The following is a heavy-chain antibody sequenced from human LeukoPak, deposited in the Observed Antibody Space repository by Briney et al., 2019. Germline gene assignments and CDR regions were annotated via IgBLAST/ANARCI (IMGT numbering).Heavy chain of an antibody. D-gene: IGHD3-9*01. CDR2: ISWNSGSI. CDR1: GFTFYDYA. Sequence: GGSLRLSCAASGFTFYDYAMHWVRHAPGKGLEWVSGISWNSGSIVYADSVKGRFTISRDNAKNSLYLQMNSLRAEDTALYYCAKVTHYDILTGSMDVWGQGTTVTVSS. CDR3: AKVTHYDILTGSMDV. V-gene: IGHV3-9*01. J-gene: IGHJ6*02.